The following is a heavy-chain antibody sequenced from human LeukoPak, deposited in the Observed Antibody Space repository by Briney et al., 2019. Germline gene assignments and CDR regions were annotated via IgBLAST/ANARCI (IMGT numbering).Heavy chain of an antibody. V-gene: IGHV3-33*01. Sequence: QAGRSLRLSCAASGFTFSRYGMHWVRQAPGKGLEWVAVIWHDGSNNYEDSVKGRFTISKDNSKNTLYLQMNSLRAEDSAVYYCARDPGTVTTLFDYWGQGTLVTVSS. CDR2: IWHDGSN. CDR1: GFTFSRYG. D-gene: IGHD4-11*01. CDR3: ARDPGTVTTLFDY. J-gene: IGHJ4*02.